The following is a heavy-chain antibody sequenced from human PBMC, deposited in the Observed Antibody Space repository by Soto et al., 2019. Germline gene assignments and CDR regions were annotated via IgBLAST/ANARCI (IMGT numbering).Heavy chain of an antibody. CDR3: ARGPSYSDSYFDH. CDR1: EFTFSNYA. Sequence: GGSLRLSCAASEFTFSNYAMHWVRQAPGKGLQWLAVISYDGNNKYYADSVEGRFTISRANSKNTVYLQMNSLRLEDTAVYYCARGPSYSDSYFDHWGQGTLVTVSS. D-gene: IGHD4-17*01. V-gene: IGHV3-30*03. J-gene: IGHJ4*02. CDR2: ISYDGNNK.